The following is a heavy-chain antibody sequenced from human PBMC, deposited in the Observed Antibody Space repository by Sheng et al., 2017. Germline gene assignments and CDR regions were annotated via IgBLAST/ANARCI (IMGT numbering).Heavy chain of an antibody. D-gene: IGHD3-22*01. CDR1: GFTFSSYG. CDR3: AANYYDSSGYYHEDY. J-gene: IGHJ4*02. V-gene: IGHV3-30*03. Sequence: QVQLVESGGGVVQPGRSLRLSCAASGFTFSSYGMHWVRQAPGKGLEWVAVISYDGSNKYYADSVKGRFTISRDNSKNTLYLQMNSLRAEDTAVYYCAANYYDSSGYYHEDYWGQGT. CDR2: ISYDGSNK.